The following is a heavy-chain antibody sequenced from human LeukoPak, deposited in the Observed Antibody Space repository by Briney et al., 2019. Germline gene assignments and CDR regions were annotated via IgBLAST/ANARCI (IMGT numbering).Heavy chain of an antibody. CDR2: IYYSGST. D-gene: IGHD6-19*01. J-gene: IGHJ4*02. CDR3: AREAYSSGPIDY. V-gene: IGHV4-61*08. Sequence: KPSETLSLTCTVSGGSINSGGYYWSWIRQHPGKGLGWIGYIYYSGSTNYNPSLKSRVTISVDTSKNQFSLKLSSVTAADTAVYYCAREAYSSGPIDYWGQGTLVTVSS. CDR1: GGSINSGGYY.